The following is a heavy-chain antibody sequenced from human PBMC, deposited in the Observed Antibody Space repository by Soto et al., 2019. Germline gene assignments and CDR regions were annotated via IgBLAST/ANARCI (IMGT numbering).Heavy chain of an antibody. CDR3: ARDTRGNYGDPHRGGWGFPYYYYGMDV. CDR1: GGSISSGGYY. J-gene: IGHJ6*02. CDR2: IYYSGST. V-gene: IGHV4-31*03. D-gene: IGHD4-17*01. Sequence: SETLSLTCTVSGGSISSGGYYWSWIRQHPGKGLEWIGYIYYSGSTYYNPSLKSRVTISVDTSKNQFSLKLSSVTAADTAVYYCARDTRGNYGDPHRGGWGFPYYYYGMDVWGQGTAVTVSS.